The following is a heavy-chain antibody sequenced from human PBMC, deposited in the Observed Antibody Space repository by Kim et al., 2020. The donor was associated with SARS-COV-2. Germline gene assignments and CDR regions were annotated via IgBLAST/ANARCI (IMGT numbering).Heavy chain of an antibody. J-gene: IGHJ3*02. D-gene: IGHD1-20*01. CDR3: AKVAFNWNREDGLDM. CDR2: ISFDGSKR. V-gene: IGHV3-30*18. Sequence: GGCLRLSCAASRFTFSDYDMHWVRQPPGKGLEWVAVISFDGSKRHYADHVKGRFTVSRDNFEDTLFLQMNSLRPEDTAIYYCAKVAFNWNREDGLDMWGPGTLVIVSS. CDR1: RFTFSDYD.